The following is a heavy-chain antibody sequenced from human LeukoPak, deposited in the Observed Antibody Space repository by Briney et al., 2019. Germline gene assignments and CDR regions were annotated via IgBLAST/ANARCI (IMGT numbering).Heavy chain of an antibody. CDR1: GFTFSIYS. V-gene: IGHV3-48*02. D-gene: IGHD4-23*01. CDR2: ISSSATSI. Sequence: VGSLRLSCAASGFTFSIYSMNWVRHPPGKGLEWVSYISSSATSIYYADSVRRRFTITRDNAKNSLFLQMDSLRDDDTAVYYCASSDDYGGNRFDYWGRGTLVTVSS. CDR3: ASSDDYGGNRFDY. J-gene: IGHJ4*02.